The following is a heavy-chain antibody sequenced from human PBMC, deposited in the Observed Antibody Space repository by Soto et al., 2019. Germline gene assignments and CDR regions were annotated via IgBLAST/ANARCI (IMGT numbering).Heavy chain of an antibody. J-gene: IGHJ3*02. V-gene: IGHV4-59*01. D-gene: IGHD3-22*01. CDR1: GASIGSYY. CDR2: IFYRASP. CDR3: ARDHYDHTGFYPSDPFDI. Sequence: SETLSLTSTVSGASIGSYYWRWIRQPTGKGLEWIGNIFYRASPHSNTSLTSRVSLSTDTPKNQFSLQLSSVTAAATAVYYCARDHYDHTGFYPSDPFDIWGQGATVTVS.